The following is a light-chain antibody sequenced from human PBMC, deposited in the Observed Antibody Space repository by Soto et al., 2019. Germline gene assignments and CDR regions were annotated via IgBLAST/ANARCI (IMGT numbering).Light chain of an antibody. CDR3: QQYNNWPLT. CDR2: GLS. CDR1: QSVSSH. J-gene: IGKJ5*01. Sequence: IVMTQSPATLSVSQGERATLSCRAIQSVSSHLAWYQQKPGQAPRLLVYGLSTRATSIPARFSGSGSGTEFTLTISSLQSEDFAVYYCQQYNNWPLTFGQGTRLEIK. V-gene: IGKV3-15*01.